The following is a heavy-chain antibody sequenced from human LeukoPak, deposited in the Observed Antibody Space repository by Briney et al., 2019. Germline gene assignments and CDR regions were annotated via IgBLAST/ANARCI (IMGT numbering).Heavy chain of an antibody. CDR3: VRLQPNTGEWAFDI. J-gene: IGHJ3*02. Sequence: SETLSRTCTVSGGSISTYYWSWIRQPPGEGLEWIGYISNGGSTKYNPSLKSRVTISGDTSKNQLSLKLSSVTAADTAVYHCVRLQPNTGEWAFDIWGQGTMVSVSS. CDR2: ISNGGST. D-gene: IGHD1-1*01. V-gene: IGHV4-59*01. CDR1: GGSISTYY.